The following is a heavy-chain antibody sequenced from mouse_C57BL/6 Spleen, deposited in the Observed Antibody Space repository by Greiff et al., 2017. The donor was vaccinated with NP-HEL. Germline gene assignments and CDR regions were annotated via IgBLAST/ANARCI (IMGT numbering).Heavy chain of an antibody. V-gene: IGHV5-6*01. D-gene: IGHD1-1*01. Sequence: EVKLMESGGDLVKPGGSLKLSCAASGFTFSSYGMSWVRQTPDKRLEWVATISSGGSYTYYPDSVKGRFTISRDNAKNTLYLQMSSLKSEDTAMYYCARHPGVVATGYFDVWGTGTTVTVSS. J-gene: IGHJ1*03. CDR3: ARHPGVVATGYFDV. CDR2: ISSGGSYT. CDR1: GFTFSSYG.